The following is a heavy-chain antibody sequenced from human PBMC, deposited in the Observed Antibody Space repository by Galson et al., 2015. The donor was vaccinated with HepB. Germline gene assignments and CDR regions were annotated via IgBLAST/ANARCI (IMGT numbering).Heavy chain of an antibody. D-gene: IGHD3-22*01. CDR1: GFTFSSYW. V-gene: IGHV3-7*03. CDR3: ARVFYYDSSGYGYFQH. Sequence: SLRLSCAASGFTFSSYWMSWVRQAPGKGLEWVANIKQDGSEKYYVDSVKGRFTISRDNAKNSLYLQMSSLRAEDTAVYYCARVFYYDSSGYGYFQHWGQGTLVTVSS. CDR2: IKQDGSEK. J-gene: IGHJ1*01.